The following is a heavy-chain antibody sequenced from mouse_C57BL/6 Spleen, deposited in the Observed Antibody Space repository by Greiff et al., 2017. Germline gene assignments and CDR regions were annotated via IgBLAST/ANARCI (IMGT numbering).Heavy chain of an antibody. J-gene: IGHJ2*01. CDR3: ERDDYDEEYYFDY. CDR1: GYTFTSYW. CDR2: INPSNGGT. Sequence: VQLQQPGTELVKPGASVKLSCKASGYTFTSYWMHWVKQRPGQGLEWIGNINPSNGGTNYNEKFKSKATLTVDKSSSTAYMQLSSLTSEDSAVXYCERDDYDEEYYFDYWGQGTTLTVSS. V-gene: IGHV1-53*01. D-gene: IGHD2-4*01.